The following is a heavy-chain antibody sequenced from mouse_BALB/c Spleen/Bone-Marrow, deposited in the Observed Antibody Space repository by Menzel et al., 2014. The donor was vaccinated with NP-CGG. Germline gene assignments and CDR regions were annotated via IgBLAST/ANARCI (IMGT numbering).Heavy chain of an antibody. CDR3: TRLPH. Sequence: VQLQQSGAELVKPGASVKLSCKASGYTFTSYYMYWVKQRPGQGLEWIGEINPSNGGTNFNEKFKSRATLTVDKSFSTAYMQLSSLTSEDSAVYYCTRLPHWGQGTSVTVSS. V-gene: IGHV1S81*02. CDR1: GYTFTSYY. J-gene: IGHJ4*01. CDR2: INPSNGGT. D-gene: IGHD5-1*01.